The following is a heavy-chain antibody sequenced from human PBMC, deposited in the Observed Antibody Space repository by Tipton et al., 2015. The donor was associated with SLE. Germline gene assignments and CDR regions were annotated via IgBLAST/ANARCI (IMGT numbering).Heavy chain of an antibody. V-gene: IGHV4-59*11. Sequence: TLSLTCTVSGASISSHYWNWIRQAPGKGLEWLGYMYYNRDTNYNPSLQSRVTLSIDASKSQFSLKLTSVTAADTAVYYCARGSVVADDYWGQGTLVTVSS. J-gene: IGHJ4*02. D-gene: IGHD2-15*01. CDR3: ARGSVVADDY. CDR2: MYYNRDT. CDR1: GASISSHY.